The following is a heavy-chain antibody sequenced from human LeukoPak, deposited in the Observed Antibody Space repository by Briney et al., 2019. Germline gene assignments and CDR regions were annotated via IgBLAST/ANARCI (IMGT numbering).Heavy chain of an antibody. Sequence: GASVKVSCKASGYTFTSYGISWVRQAPGQGLEWMGWISAYNGNTNYAQKFQGRVTITTDESTSTAYMELSSLRSEDTAVYYCARPSWLVTSPPSDYYYMDVWGKGTTVTVSS. CDR1: GYTFTSYG. D-gene: IGHD6-19*01. CDR2: ISAYNGNT. CDR3: ARPSWLVTSPPSDYYYMDV. V-gene: IGHV1-18*01. J-gene: IGHJ6*03.